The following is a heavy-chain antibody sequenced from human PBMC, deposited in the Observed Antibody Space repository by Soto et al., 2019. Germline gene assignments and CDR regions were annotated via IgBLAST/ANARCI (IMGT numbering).Heavy chain of an antibody. CDR1: GYTFTSYD. CDR2: MNPNSGNT. J-gene: IGHJ4*02. D-gene: IGHD6-19*01. V-gene: IGHV1-8*01. Sequence: QVQLVQSGAEVKKPGASVKVSCKASGYTFTSYDINWVRQATGQGLEWMGWMNPNSGNTGYAQKFQGRVTMTRNTSISTSYMELSILRSEETAVYYCARERSSGWYVDYWGQGTLVTVSS. CDR3: ARERSSGWYVDY.